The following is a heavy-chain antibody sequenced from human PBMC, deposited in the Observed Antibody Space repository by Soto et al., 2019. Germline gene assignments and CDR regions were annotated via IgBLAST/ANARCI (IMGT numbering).Heavy chain of an antibody. CDR3: ASGYDYVWGSYPTLDY. CDR2: IIPIFGTA. J-gene: IGHJ4*02. D-gene: IGHD3-16*02. V-gene: IGHV1-69*06. CDR1: GGTFSSYA. Sequence: QVQLVQSGAEVKKPVSSVKVSCKASGGTFSSYAISWVRQAPGQGLEWMGGIIPIFGTANYAQKFQGRVTITADKSTSTAYMELSSLRSEDTAVYYCASGYDYVWGSYPTLDYWGQGTLVTVSS.